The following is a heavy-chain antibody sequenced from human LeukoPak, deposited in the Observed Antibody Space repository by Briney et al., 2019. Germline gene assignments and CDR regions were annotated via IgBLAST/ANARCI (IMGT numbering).Heavy chain of an antibody. CDR2: ISYDGSNK. CDR1: RFTFSSYA. Sequence: GRSLRLSCAAPRFTFSSYAMHWVRQAPGKGLEWVAVISYDGSNKYYAESVKGRFTISRDNSKNTLYLQMNSLRAEDTAVYYCARNGGYSYGYDPYYFDYWAREPWSPSPQ. J-gene: IGHJ4*02. CDR3: ARNGGYSYGYDPYYFDY. V-gene: IGHV3-30*04. D-gene: IGHD5-18*01.